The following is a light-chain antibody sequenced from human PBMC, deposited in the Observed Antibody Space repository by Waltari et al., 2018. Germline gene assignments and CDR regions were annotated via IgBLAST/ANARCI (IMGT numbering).Light chain of an antibody. V-gene: IGKV1-5*03. Sequence: DIQMTQSPSTLSASVGDRVTITCRASHSISNWLAWYQQKPGKAPKLLIYSASRLESGVPSRFGGSGSATEFTLTISSLQPDDFATYYCQQYMHYPRTFGQGTKV. CDR3: QQYMHYPRT. CDR1: HSISNW. J-gene: IGKJ1*01. CDR2: SAS.